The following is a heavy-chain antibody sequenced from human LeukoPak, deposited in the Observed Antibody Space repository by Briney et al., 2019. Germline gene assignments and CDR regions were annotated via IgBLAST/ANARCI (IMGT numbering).Heavy chain of an antibody. CDR2: IYYSGST. CDR3: ARLISVYYFDS. Sequence: SETLSLTCTVSGGSISSSSYYWGWVRQPPGRGLECIGSIYYSGSTYYNPSLKSRVTISVDTSKNQFSLKLSSVTAADTAVYYCARLISVYYFDSSGQGTLVTVSS. CDR1: GGSISSSSYY. D-gene: IGHD2/OR15-2a*01. V-gene: IGHV4-39*01. J-gene: IGHJ4*02.